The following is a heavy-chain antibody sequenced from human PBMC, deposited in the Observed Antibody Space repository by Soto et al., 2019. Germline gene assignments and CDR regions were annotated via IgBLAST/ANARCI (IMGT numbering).Heavy chain of an antibody. CDR1: GFTFSSYS. V-gene: IGHV3-21*04. D-gene: IGHD2-21*01. Sequence: GGSLRLSCAASGFTFSSYSMNWVRQAPGKGLEWVSSISSSSSYIYYADSVKGRFTISRDNAKNSLYLQMNSLRAEDTAVYYWARVQTGYSAEMNDYWGKGTLVTVSS. CDR2: ISSSSSYI. J-gene: IGHJ4*02. CDR3: ARVQTGYSAEMNDY.